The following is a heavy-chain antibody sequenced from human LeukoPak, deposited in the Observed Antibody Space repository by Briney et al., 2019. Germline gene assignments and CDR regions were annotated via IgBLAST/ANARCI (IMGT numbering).Heavy chain of an antibody. V-gene: IGHV3-11*01. J-gene: IGHJ6*02. CDR1: GFTFSDYY. CDR2: ISSSGSTI. D-gene: IGHD3-3*01. Sequence: GRSLRLSCAASGFTFSDYYMSWIRQAPGKGLEWVSYISSSGSTIYYADSVKGRFTISRDNAKNSLYLQMNSLRAEDTAVYYCARPNRDYDFWSGPSRGGMDVWGQGTTVTVSS. CDR3: ARPNRDYDFWSGPSRGGMDV.